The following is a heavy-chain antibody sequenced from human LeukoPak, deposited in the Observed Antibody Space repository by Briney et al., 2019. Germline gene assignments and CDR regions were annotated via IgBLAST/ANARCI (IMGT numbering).Heavy chain of an antibody. CDR1: GFTCSNYN. Sequence: GGSLRLSCAASGFTCSNYNMNWVRQAPGKGLEWISYISSSSSTKNYADSVKGRFTVSRDNAWNSLYLQMNSLRAEDTAVYYCARLMDRARRDAFDIWGHGTMVTVSS. J-gene: IGHJ3*02. D-gene: IGHD2-2*03. CDR3: ARLMDRARRDAFDI. V-gene: IGHV3-48*01. CDR2: ISSSSSTK.